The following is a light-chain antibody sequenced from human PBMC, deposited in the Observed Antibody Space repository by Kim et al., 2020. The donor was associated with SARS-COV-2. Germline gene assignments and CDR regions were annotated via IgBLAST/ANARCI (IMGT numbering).Light chain of an antibody. V-gene: IGKV1-5*03. CDR1: HSISNY. CDR3: QQYSSYPYT. J-gene: IGKJ2*01. Sequence: SEFVADRVTITCRASHSISNYLAWYQQKPGKAPKFLIYNASSLESGVPSRFSGSGYGTEFTLTISSLQPDDLATYDCQQYSSYPYTFGQGTKLEI. CDR2: NAS.